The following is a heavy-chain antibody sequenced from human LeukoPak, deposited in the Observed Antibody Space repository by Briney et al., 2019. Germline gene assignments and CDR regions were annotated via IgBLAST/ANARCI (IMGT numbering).Heavy chain of an antibody. V-gene: IGHV3-30*04. J-gene: IGHJ3*02. Sequence: PGGSLRLSCAASGFTFSSYAMHWVRQAPGKGLEWGAVISYDGSNKYYADSVKGRFTISRDNSKNTLYLQMNSLRAEDTAVYYCAREGNSYDYGDYVISDDAFDIWGQGTMVTVSS. CDR1: GFTFSSYA. CDR2: ISYDGSNK. D-gene: IGHD4-17*01. CDR3: AREGNSYDYGDYVISDDAFDI.